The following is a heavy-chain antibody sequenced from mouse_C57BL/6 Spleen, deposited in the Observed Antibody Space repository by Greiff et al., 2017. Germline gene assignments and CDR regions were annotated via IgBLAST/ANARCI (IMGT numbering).Heavy chain of an antibody. CDR1: GFTFSDYY. CDR3: ARLDYYDPWDYAMDY. CDR2: ISNGGGST. Sequence: EVKLMESGGGLVQPGGSLKLSCAASGFTFSDYYMYWVRQTPEKRLEWVAYISNGGGSTYYPDTVKGRFTISRDNAKNTLYLQMSRLKSEDTAMYYCARLDYYDPWDYAMDYWGQGTSVTVSS. V-gene: IGHV5-12*01. J-gene: IGHJ4*01. D-gene: IGHD1-1*01.